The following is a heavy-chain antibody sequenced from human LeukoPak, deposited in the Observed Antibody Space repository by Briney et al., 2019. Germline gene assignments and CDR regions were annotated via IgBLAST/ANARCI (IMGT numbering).Heavy chain of an antibody. CDR1: GYTFINYD. Sequence: VASVKVSCKASGYTFINYDINWVRQATGQGLEWLGWMNPNSGNTGYAQKFQGRVTMTRDTSINTAYMELSSLRSEDTAVYYCARPRLTSGWYHDAFDIWGQGTKVTVFS. J-gene: IGHJ3*02. D-gene: IGHD6-19*01. CDR2: MNPNSGNT. V-gene: IGHV1-8*01. CDR3: ARPRLTSGWYHDAFDI.